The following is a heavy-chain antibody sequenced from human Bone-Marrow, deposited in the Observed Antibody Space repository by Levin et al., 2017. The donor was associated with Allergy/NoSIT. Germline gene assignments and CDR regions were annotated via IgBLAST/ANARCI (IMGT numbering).Heavy chain of an antibody. Sequence: PGGSLRLSCAVSGYSITSDNWWGWIRQSPGKGLEWIGYIYSSGSTYYSPSLKTRITMSVDTSKNQFSLILNSVTAVDTAVYYCARKIAAIPYFDLWGRGTLVTVSS. CDR1: GYSITSDNW. V-gene: IGHV4-28*01. CDR2: IYSSGST. CDR3: ARKIAAIPYFDL. J-gene: IGHJ2*01. D-gene: IGHD2-21*02.